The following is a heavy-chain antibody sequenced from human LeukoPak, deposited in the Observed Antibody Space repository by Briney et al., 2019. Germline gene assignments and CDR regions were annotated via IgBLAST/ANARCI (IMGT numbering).Heavy chain of an antibody. CDR1: GGSISSSSYY. Sequence: SETLSLTCTVSGGSISSSSYYWGWIRQPPGKGLEWIGTIYYTGSTYDNPSLKSRVTISIDTSKNQFSLKLNSVTAADTAVYYCARDRITSVRGIMSDAFDIWGQGTVVTVSS. V-gene: IGHV4-39*07. D-gene: IGHD3-10*01. CDR3: ARDRITSVRGIMSDAFDI. CDR2: IYYTGST. J-gene: IGHJ3*02.